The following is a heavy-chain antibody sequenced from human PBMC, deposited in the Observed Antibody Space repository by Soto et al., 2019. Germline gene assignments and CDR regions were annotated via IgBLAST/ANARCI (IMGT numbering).Heavy chain of an antibody. CDR3: GRGGDYQVDD. CDR2: TYNSGTT. V-gene: IGHV4-30-4*01. Sequence: SETLSLTCAVSGASIASGGYYWSWLRQPPGKGLEWLGYTYNSGTTYYNPSLKRRVSISTDTSKNHFSLRLSSVTAADAAVYYCGRGGDYQVDDWGQGTQVTVSS. D-gene: IGHD4-17*01. J-gene: IGHJ4*02. CDR1: GASIASGGYY.